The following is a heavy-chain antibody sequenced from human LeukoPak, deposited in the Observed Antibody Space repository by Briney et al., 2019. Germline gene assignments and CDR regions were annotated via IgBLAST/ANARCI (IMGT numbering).Heavy chain of an antibody. CDR3: ARERGGQAGSYFPS. CDR1: GYNFINYD. J-gene: IGHJ4*02. Sequence: ASVKVSCKTSGYNFINYDISWVRQAPGQGLEWMGWMRPSSGKTGYAQKFQGGVTMTRNISISTAYMELSSPRFEDTAVYYCARERGGQAGSYFPSWGQGTLVTVSS. CDR2: MRPSSGKT. D-gene: IGHD1-26*01. V-gene: IGHV1-8*01.